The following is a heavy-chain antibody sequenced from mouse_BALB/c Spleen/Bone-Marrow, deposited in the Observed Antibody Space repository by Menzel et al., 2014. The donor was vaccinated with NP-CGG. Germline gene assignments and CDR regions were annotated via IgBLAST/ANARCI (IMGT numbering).Heavy chain of an antibody. D-gene: IGHD2-13*01. CDR2: INPSNGGT. Sequence: VQLQQSGAELVKPGASVKLSCKASGYTFTSYYMHWVKQRPGQGLEWIGEINPSNGGTNFNERFKSKATLTVDKSSSTAYMQLSSLTSEDSAVYYCTREGDSPFAYWGQGTLVTVSA. CDR3: TREGDSPFAY. J-gene: IGHJ3*01. CDR1: GYTFTSYY. V-gene: IGHV1S81*02.